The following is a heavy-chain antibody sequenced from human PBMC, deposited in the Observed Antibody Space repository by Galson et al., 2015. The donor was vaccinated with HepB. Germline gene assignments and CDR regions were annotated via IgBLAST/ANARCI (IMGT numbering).Heavy chain of an antibody. CDR3: AREESSGWYRTASFDY. V-gene: IGHV1-69*04. Sequence: SVKVSCKASGGTFSSYAISWVRQAPGQGLEWMGRIIPILGIANYAQKFQGGVTITADKSTSTAYMELSSLRSEDTAVYYCAREESSGWYRTASFDYWGQGTLVTVSS. J-gene: IGHJ4*02. D-gene: IGHD6-19*01. CDR1: GGTFSSYA. CDR2: IIPILGIA.